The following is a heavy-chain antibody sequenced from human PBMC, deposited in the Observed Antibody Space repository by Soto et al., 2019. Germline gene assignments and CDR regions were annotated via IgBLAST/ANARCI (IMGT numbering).Heavy chain of an antibody. CDR3: ARERTYFGDY. CDR2: MNPNSGNT. J-gene: IGHJ4*02. D-gene: IGHD3-9*01. V-gene: IGHV1-8*01. Sequence: QVQLVQSGAEVKKPGASVKVSCKASGYTFTSYDINWVRQATGQGLEWMGWMNPNSGNTGYAQKFXGXAXMXXNTTISPAYMELSSLRSEDTAVYYCARERTYFGDYWGQGTLVTVSS. CDR1: GYTFTSYD.